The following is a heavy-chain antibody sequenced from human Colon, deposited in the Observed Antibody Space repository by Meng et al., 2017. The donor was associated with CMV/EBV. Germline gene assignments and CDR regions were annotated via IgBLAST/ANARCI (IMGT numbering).Heavy chain of an antibody. D-gene: IGHD6-25*01. V-gene: IGHV3-33*06. CDR2: IARVGGNK. Sequence: GGSLRPSCAAFGFTFTTLGMHWVRQAPGKGLECVAVIARVGGNKDYADSVKGRFTISRDNSKNSVYLQMNSLRDEDPAVYYCAKDGSRVTAAGSYFHYWGQGTLVTVSS. CDR1: GFTFTTLG. CDR3: AKDGSRVTAAGSYFHY. J-gene: IGHJ4*02.